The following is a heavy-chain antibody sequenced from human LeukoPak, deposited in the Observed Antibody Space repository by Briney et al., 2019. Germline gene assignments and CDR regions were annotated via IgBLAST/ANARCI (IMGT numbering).Heavy chain of an antibody. CDR1: GFRFSTYG. Sequence: GGSLRLSRVASGFRFSTYGMHWVRQAPGKGLEWVSFVRHEEIDKYYAQSVKGRFTISRDDSRNTQYLQMNNLRSEDTAIYYCATDFNWAWTYWGQGTLVTVSS. D-gene: IGHD7-27*01. V-gene: IGHV3-30*02. CDR3: ATDFNWAWTY. J-gene: IGHJ4*02. CDR2: VRHEEIDK.